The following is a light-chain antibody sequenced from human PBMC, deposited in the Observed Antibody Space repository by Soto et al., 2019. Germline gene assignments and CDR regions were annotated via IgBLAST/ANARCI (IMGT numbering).Light chain of an antibody. CDR3: SSQTASATVL. Sequence: QSALTQPASVSGSPGQSITISCTGTSSDIGAYKFVSWYQQHPGKAPKLMIYEAINRPSGVSHRFSGSKSGNTASLTISGLQTEDEADYYCSSQTASATVLFGGGTKVTVL. J-gene: IGLJ2*01. CDR1: SSDIGAYKF. CDR2: EAI. V-gene: IGLV2-14*01.